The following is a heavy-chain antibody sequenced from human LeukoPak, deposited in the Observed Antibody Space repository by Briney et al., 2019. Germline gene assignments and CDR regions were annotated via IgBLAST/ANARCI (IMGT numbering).Heavy chain of an antibody. V-gene: IGHV4-4*07. CDR1: GGSISSYY. CDR3: ARDDRSWVPNWFDP. D-gene: IGHD3-16*01. J-gene: IGHJ5*02. CDR2: IYTSGST. Sequence: SETLSLTCTVSGGSISSYYWSWIRQPAGKGLEWVGRIYTSGSTNYNPSLKSRVTMSVDTSKNQFFLKLSSVTAADTAVYYCARDDRSWVPNWFDPWGQGTLVTVSS.